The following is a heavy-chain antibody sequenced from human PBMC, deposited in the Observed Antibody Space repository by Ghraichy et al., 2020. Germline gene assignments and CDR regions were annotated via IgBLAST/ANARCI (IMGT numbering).Heavy chain of an antibody. V-gene: IGHV1-18*01. CDR2: INPYNSKT. CDR1: GYTFTNYG. Sequence: ASVKVSCKASGYTFTNYGITWVRQAPGQGLEWMAWINPYNSKTNYAQKFKGRVTMTTDTSTSTAYMELRTLRTDDTAVYFCAREWHNWNDGSVFDYWGQGTLVTVSS. CDR3: AREWHNWNDGSVFDY. J-gene: IGHJ4*02. D-gene: IGHD1-1*01.